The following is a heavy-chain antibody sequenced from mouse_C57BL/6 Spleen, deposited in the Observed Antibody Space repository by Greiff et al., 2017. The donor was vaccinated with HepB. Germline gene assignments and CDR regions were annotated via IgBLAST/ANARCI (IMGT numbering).Heavy chain of an antibody. CDR1: GYTFTSYW. J-gene: IGHJ4*01. Sequence: QVQLQQSGAELVRPGTSVKLSCKASGYTFTSYWMHWVKQRPGQGLEWIGVIDPSDSYTNYNQKFKGKATLTVDTSSSTAYMQLSSLTSEDSAVYYCARWGVTTSRAMDYWGQGTSVTVSS. CDR2: IDPSDSYT. D-gene: IGHD2-2*01. V-gene: IGHV1-59*01. CDR3: ARWGVTTSRAMDY.